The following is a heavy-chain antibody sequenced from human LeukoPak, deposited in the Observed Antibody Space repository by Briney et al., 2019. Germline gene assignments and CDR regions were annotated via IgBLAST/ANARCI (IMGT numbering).Heavy chain of an antibody. V-gene: IGHV4-34*01. D-gene: IGHD3-3*01. CDR3: ARTEEFGVVYYFDY. CDR2: INHSGST. CDR1: GGSFSGYY. Sequence: SETLSLTCAVYGGSFSGYYWSWIRQPPGKGLEWIGEINHSGSTNYNPSLKSRVTISGDTPKNQFSLKLSSVTAADTAVYYCARTEEFGVVYYFDYWGQGTLVTVSS. J-gene: IGHJ4*02.